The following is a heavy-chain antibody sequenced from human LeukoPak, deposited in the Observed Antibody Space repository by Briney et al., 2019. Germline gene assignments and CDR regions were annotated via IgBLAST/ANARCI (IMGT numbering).Heavy chain of an antibody. CDR3: AGGTRSSSWFDY. CDR2: ISAYNGNT. J-gene: IGHJ4*02. V-gene: IGHV1-18*04. CDR1: GYTFTGYY. D-gene: IGHD6-13*01. Sequence: ASVKVSCKASGYTFTGYYIHWVRQAPGQGLEWMGWISAYNGNTNYAQKLQGRVTMTTDTSTSTAYMELRSLRSDDTAVYYCAGGTRSSSWFDYWGQGTLVTVSS.